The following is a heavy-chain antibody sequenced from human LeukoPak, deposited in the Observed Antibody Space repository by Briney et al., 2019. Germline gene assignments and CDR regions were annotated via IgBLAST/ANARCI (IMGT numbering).Heavy chain of an antibody. Sequence: ASVKVSCKASGGTFSSYAISWVRQAPGQGLEWMGGIIPIFGTANYAQKFQGRVTITADKSTSTAYMELSSLRSEDTAVYYCARGGYCSGGSCYMLGDYYGMDVWGKGTTVTVSS. CDR3: ARGGYCSGGSCYMLGDYYGMDV. CDR1: GGTFSSYA. D-gene: IGHD2-15*01. J-gene: IGHJ6*04. CDR2: IIPIFGTA. V-gene: IGHV1-69*06.